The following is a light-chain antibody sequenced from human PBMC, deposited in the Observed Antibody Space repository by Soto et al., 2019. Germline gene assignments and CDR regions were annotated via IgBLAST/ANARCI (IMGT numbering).Light chain of an antibody. V-gene: IGLV2-23*01. CDR2: KGS. J-gene: IGLJ2*01. CDR1: SSDVGSYNL. Sequence: QSALTQPASVSGSPGQSITISCTGTSSDVGSYNLVSWYQQHPGKAPKLMIYKGSTRPSGVSNRFSGSKSGNTASLTISGLYAEDEADYYCCSYAGSSTFNVVFGGGTKLTVL. CDR3: CSYAGSSTFNVV.